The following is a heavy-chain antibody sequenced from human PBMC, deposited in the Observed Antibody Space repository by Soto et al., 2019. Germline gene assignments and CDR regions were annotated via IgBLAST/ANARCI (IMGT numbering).Heavy chain of an antibody. CDR3: ARAPITIFGVAYYFDY. D-gene: IGHD3-3*01. CDR1: GGSFSGYY. J-gene: IGHJ4*02. CDR2: INHSGST. Sequence: SETLSLTCAVYGGSFSGYYWSWIRQPPGKGLEWIGEINHSGSTNYNPSLKSRVTISVDTSKNQFSLKLSSVTAADTAVYYCARAPITIFGVAYYFDYWGQGTLVTVSS. V-gene: IGHV4-34*01.